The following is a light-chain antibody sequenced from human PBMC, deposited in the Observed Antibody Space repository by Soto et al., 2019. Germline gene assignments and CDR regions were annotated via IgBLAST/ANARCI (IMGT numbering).Light chain of an antibody. V-gene: IGKV3-20*01. CDR1: QRVGSSY. CDR2: GAS. Sequence: EIVLTQSPGTLSLSPGERATLSCRASQRVGSSYLAWYQHKPDQAPRLLIYGASGRATGTPDRFSGSGSGTDFSLTISRLEPEDFAVYYCQQYGSSGTFGQGTEVDIK. J-gene: IGKJ1*01. CDR3: QQYGSSGT.